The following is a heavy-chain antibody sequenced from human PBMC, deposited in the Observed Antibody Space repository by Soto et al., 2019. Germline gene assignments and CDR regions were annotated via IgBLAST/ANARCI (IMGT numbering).Heavy chain of an antibody. D-gene: IGHD2-2*02. CDR3: ARDCSSTSCYMGGGYYYYGMDV. J-gene: IGHJ6*02. V-gene: IGHV3-48*02. CDR1: GFTFSSYS. Sequence: GGSLRLSCAASGFTFSSYSMNWVRQAPGKGLEWVSYISSSSSTIYYADSVKGRFTISRDNAKNSLYLQMNSLRDEDTAVYYCARDCSSTSCYMGGGYYYYGMDVWGQGTTVTVSS. CDR2: ISSSSSTI.